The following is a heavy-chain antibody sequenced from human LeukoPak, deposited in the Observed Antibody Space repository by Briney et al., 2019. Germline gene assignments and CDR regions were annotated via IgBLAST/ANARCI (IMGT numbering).Heavy chain of an antibody. J-gene: IGHJ6*03. V-gene: IGHV4-39*01. CDR3: ARQVSDYFYYYIDV. Sequence: PSETLSLTCSVSGGSISSSGYYWNWIRQPPGKGLEWVGSIYYSGTTYYNSPLKSRVTISEDTSKNRFSLMLTSVTAADTAVYYCARQVSDYFYYYIDVWGEGTTVIVSS. CDR1: GGSISSSGYY. CDR2: IYYSGTT.